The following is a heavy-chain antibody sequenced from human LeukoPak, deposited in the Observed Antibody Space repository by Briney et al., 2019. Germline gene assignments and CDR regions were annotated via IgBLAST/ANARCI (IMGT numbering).Heavy chain of an antibody. CDR3: AKDISEGVGATAFVY. J-gene: IGHJ4*02. V-gene: IGHV3-7*03. D-gene: IGHD1-26*01. CDR1: GFTFSSYW. CDR2: IKQDGSEK. Sequence: HPGGSLRLSCAASGFTFSSYWMSWVRQAPGKGLEWVANIKQDGSEKYYADSVKGRFTISRDNAKNSLYLQMNSLRAEDTALYYCAKDISEGVGATAFVYWGQGTLVTVSS.